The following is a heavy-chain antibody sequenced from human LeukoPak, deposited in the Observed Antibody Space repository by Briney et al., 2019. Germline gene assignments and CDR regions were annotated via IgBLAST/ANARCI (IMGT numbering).Heavy chain of an antibody. J-gene: IGHJ4*02. V-gene: IGHV4-4*02. CDR1: GVSISSSEW. CDR2: IHRDGRT. Sequence: PSETLSLTCAVSGVSISSSEWWIWVRQPPGQGLEWIGEIHRDGRTNYNPSLKSRVTISVDTSKNQFSLKLSSVTAADTAVYYCARVKGYYPVLFDYWGQGTLVTVSS. D-gene: IGHD3-22*01. CDR3: ARVKGYYPVLFDY.